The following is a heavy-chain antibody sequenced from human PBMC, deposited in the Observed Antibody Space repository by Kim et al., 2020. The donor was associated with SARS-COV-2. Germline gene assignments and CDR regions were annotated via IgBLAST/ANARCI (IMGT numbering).Heavy chain of an antibody. CDR1: GGSISSYY. Sequence: SETLSLTCTVSGGSISSYYWSWIRQPPGKGLEWIGYIYYSGSTNYNPSLKNRVTISVDTSKNPFSLKLSSVTAADTAAYYCARVRADYVWGGFDREFDY. J-gene: IGHJ4*01. V-gene: IGHV4-59*01. CDR2: IYYSGST. CDR3: ARVRADYVWGGFDREFDY. D-gene: IGHD3-16*01.